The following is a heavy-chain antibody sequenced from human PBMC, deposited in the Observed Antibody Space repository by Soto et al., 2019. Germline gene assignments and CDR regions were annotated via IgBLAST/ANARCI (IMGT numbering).Heavy chain of an antibody. D-gene: IGHD3-16*01. CDR3: ARVGGINWFDP. CDR2: IYYSGST. CDR1: GGSISSGGYY. V-gene: IGHV4-31*03. J-gene: IGHJ5*02. Sequence: QVQLQESGPGLVKPSQTLSLTCTVSGGSISSGGYYWSWIRQHPGKGLEWIGYIYYSGSTYYNPSLSSRVTISVDTSPNPFALKLSSVTAADTAVYYCARVGGINWFDPWGQGTLVTVSS.